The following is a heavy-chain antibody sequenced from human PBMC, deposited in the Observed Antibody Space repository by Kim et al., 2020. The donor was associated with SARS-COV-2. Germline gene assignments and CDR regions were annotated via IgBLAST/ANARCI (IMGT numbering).Heavy chain of an antibody. J-gene: IGHJ4*02. D-gene: IGHD2-21*01. CDR2: ISYDGSNE. Sequence: GGSLRLSCAASGFTFSGYGMHWVRQAPGKGLEWVAVISYDGSNEYYADSVKGRFTISRDNSKNTLYLQMNSLRAEDTAVYYCAKRMNGLPYYFDYWGQGTLVTVSS. CDR3: AKRMNGLPYYFDY. CDR1: GFTFSGYG. V-gene: IGHV3-30*18.